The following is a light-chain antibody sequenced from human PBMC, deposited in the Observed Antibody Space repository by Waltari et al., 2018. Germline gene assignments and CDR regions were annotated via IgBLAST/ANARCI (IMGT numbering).Light chain of an antibody. CDR2: AAS. CDR1: QSIGTY. CDR3: QQSYTTPRT. Sequence: DIQMTQSPSSLSASVGDRVTLTCRASQSIGTYLNWYQHKPGRAPELLIYAASTLQGGVQSRFSGSGSETHFTLAISSLQREDFATYYCQQSYTTPRTFGQGTKVEIK. V-gene: IGKV1-39*01. J-gene: IGKJ1*01.